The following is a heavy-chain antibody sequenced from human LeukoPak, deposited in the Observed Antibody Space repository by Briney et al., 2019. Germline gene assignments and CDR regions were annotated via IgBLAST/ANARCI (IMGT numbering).Heavy chain of an antibody. D-gene: IGHD5-12*01. Sequence: SETLSLTCTVSGGSISSYYWSWIRQPAGKGLEWIGRIYTSGSTNYNPSLKSRVTMSVDTSKNQFSLKLSSVTAADTAVYYCASYRLGPYGGYAAFAYWGQGTLVTVSS. CDR3: ASYRLGPYGGYAAFAY. J-gene: IGHJ4*02. V-gene: IGHV4-4*07. CDR1: GGSISSYY. CDR2: IYTSGST.